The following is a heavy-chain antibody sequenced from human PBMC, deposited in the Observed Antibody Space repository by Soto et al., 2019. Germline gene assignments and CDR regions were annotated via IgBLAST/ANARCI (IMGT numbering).Heavy chain of an antibody. CDR1: GYTFTSYG. V-gene: IGHV1-18*01. CDR3: ARTLGYSSTHNWFAP. D-gene: IGHD6-13*01. Sequence: QVQLVQSGAEVKKPGASVKVSCKASGYTFTSYGIIWVRQSPGQGLEWMGWISAYNGNTNNAQKFQGRVAVTTDTSTSTAYMELMNLRSDDTAVYYCARTLGYSSTHNWFAPWGQGTLVTVSS. J-gene: IGHJ5*02. CDR2: ISAYNGNT.